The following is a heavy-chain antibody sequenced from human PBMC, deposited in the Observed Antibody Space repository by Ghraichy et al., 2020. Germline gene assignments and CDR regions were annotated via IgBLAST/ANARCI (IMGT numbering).Heavy chain of an antibody. Sequence: GESLNISCAASGFTFSSYDMNWVRQAPGKGLEWVSYISSGSSPRHYADSVKGRFTVSRDNAKNSLYLQMNSLRDEDTAVYYCVRDLERFGVREYWGQGNLVTVSS. J-gene: IGHJ4*02. CDR2: ISSGSSPR. CDR3: VRDLERFGVREY. V-gene: IGHV3-48*02. D-gene: IGHD3-10*01. CDR1: GFTFSSYD.